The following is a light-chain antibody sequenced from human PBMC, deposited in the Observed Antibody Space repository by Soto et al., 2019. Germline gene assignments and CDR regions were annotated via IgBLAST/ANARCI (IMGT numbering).Light chain of an antibody. J-gene: IGKJ5*01. CDR1: QSVSRNY. V-gene: IGKV3-20*01. CDR2: GVS. Sequence: EIVLTQSPGTLSLSPGERATLSCRASQSVSRNYLAWYQQKPGQAPRLLIYGVSSRPIGIPDRFSGGGSGTDFTLTISRLEPEDFAFYYCQQYGSFLTFGQGTRLEIK. CDR3: QQYGSFLT.